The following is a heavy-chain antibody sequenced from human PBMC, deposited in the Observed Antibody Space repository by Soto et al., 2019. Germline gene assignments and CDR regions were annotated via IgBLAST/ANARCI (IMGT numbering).Heavy chain of an antibody. D-gene: IGHD2-15*01. CDR2: IRGFSPYT. V-gene: IGHV3-21*01. CDR3: ARDRGYDAHDYYYNAMDV. J-gene: IGHJ6*02. Sequence: PGGCLRLSCVACGFTFRTYTMNWVRQAPGKGLEWVSGIRGFSPYTFYAESVKGRFTISRDNAKNSLYLQMNSLGVEDTAVYYCARDRGYDAHDYYYNAMDVWGQGTTVTVSS. CDR1: GFTFRTYT.